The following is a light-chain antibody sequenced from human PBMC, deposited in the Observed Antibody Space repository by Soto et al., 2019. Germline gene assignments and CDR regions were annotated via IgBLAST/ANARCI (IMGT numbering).Light chain of an antibody. CDR3: QHTYSTPFT. CDR2: AAS. V-gene: IGKV3-11*01. CDR1: QSVSSY. J-gene: IGKJ3*01. Sequence: EIVLTQSPATLSLSPGERATLSCRASQSVSSYLAWYQQKPGIAPRLLIFAASNLQTGVPSRFSGSGSGTDFTLTISSLQPEDVGTYFCQHTYSTPFTFGPGTKVDI.